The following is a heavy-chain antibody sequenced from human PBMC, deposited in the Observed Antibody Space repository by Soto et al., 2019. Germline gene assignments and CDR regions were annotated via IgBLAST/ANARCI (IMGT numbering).Heavy chain of an antibody. J-gene: IGHJ4*02. CDR1: GFIFSSYG. Sequence: GGSLGLSCAASGFIFSSYGMNWVRQAPGKGLEWVSHVSSGSSTIYYADSVKGRFTISRDNSRNTLFLQMNSLRAEDTAVYYCARDYYKYYDSSGYYRSPAYWGQGTLVTVSS. V-gene: IGHV3-48*01. CDR3: ARDYYKYYDSSGYYRSPAY. D-gene: IGHD3-22*01. CDR2: VSSGSSTI.